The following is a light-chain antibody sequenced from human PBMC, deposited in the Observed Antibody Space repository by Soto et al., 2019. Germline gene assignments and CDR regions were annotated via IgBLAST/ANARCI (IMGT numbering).Light chain of an antibody. CDR3: RSYSSDNPRFYV. CDR1: HNDVGHENF. J-gene: IGLJ1*01. V-gene: IGLV2-14*03. Sequence: QSALAQPASVSGSPGQSITISCTGTHNDVGHENFVSWYQQHPDKVPKLIIYDVTRRASGISSRFSASKSGNTAYLAISGLQADDEADYYCRSYSSDNPRFYVFATGTKVTVL. CDR2: DVT.